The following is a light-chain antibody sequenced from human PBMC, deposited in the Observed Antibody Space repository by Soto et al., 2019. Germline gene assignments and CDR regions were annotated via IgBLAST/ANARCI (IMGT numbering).Light chain of an antibody. V-gene: IGKV1-9*01. CDR1: QDISDY. Sequence: DIPLTQSPSFLSASVGDRVTITCRASQDISDYLAWYQQRPGKAPKLLIYAASTLQSGVPSRFSGSGSGTDFTLSISSLQPEDFATYYCQQADSFPITFGQGTRLEIK. J-gene: IGKJ5*01. CDR2: AAS. CDR3: QQADSFPIT.